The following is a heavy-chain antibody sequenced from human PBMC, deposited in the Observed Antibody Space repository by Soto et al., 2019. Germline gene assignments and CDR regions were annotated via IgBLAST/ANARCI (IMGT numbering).Heavy chain of an antibody. CDR3: ARDSGKYSSGWYYFDY. V-gene: IGHV3-33*01. D-gene: IGHD6-19*01. Sequence: QVQLVESGGGVVQPGRSLRLSCAASGFTFSSYGMHWVRQAPGKGLEWVAVIWYDGSNKYYADSVKGRFTISRDNSKNTLCLQMNSLRAEDTAVYYCARDSGKYSSGWYYFDYWGQGTLVTVSS. J-gene: IGHJ4*02. CDR2: IWYDGSNK. CDR1: GFTFSSYG.